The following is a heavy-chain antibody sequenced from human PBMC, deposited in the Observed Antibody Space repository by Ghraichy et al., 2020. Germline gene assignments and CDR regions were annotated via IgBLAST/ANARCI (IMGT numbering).Heavy chain of an antibody. CDR3: ARDPVFALSLIYFDY. V-gene: IGHV3-11*06. CDR1: GFTFSDYY. CDR2: ISSSSYT. D-gene: IGHD3-3*01. J-gene: IGHJ4*02. Sequence: GGSLRLSCAASGFTFSDYYMSWIRQAPGKGLEWVSYISSSSYTNYADSVKGRFTISRDNAKNSLYLQMNSLRAEDTAVYYCARDPVFALSLIYFDYWGQGTLVTVSS.